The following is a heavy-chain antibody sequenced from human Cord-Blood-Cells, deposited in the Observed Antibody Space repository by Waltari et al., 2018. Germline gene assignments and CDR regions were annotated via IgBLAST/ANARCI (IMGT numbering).Heavy chain of an antibody. CDR2: IYPGDSDT. V-gene: IGHV5-51*01. CDR1: GYSFTSYR. CDR3: ARHDLETATDY. Sequence: EVPLVQSGAEGKKPGACLSISCQGYGYSFTSYRLGCWRQIPGKGLEWMGIIYPGDSDTRYSPSFQGQLTISADKSISTAYLQWSSLKASDTAMYYCARHDLETATDYWGQVTLVTVSS. J-gene: IGHJ4*02. D-gene: IGHD2-15*01.